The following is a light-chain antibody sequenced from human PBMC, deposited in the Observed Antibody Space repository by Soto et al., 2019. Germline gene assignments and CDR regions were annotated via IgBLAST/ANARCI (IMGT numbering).Light chain of an antibody. CDR3: QSYDSSLSGVL. V-gene: IGLV1-40*01. J-gene: IGLJ2*01. Sequence: QSVLTQPTSVSGAPGQRVTISCTGSSSNIGAGYDVHWYQQLPGTAPKLLIYGNSNRPSGVPDRFSGSKSGTSASLAITGLQAEDDADYYCQSYDSSLSGVLFGGGTKLTVL. CDR1: SSNIGAGYD. CDR2: GNS.